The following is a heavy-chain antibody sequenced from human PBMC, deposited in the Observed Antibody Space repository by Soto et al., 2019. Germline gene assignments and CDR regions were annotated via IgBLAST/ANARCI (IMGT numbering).Heavy chain of an antibody. J-gene: IGHJ4*02. CDR1: GLTFSGHA. D-gene: IGHD3-3*01. Sequence: EVQLLESGGGFVQPGGSLRLSCAASGLTFSGHAMSWVRQAPGKGLEWVSSISGSGYETYYADSVKGRVTISRDNSQNSLFLQMNSLRAEDSAVYYCAKDRVTVYGVVITVEDWGQGTLVTVSS. V-gene: IGHV3-23*01. CDR3: AKDRVTVYGVVITVED. CDR2: ISGSGYET.